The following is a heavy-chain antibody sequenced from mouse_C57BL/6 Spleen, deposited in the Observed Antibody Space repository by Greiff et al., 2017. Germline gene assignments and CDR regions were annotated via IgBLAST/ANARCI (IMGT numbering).Heavy chain of an antibody. CDR2: INPNNGGT. J-gene: IGHJ3*01. V-gene: IGHV1-22*01. Sequence: EVQLQQSGPELVKPGASVKMSCKASGYTFPDYNMHWVKQSHGQSLEWIGYINPNNGGTSYNQKFKGKATLTVNKSSSTAYMELRSLTSEDSAVYYCARHWGEPAWLAYWGQGTLVTVAA. CDR1: GYTFPDYN. D-gene: IGHD4-1*01. CDR3: ARHWGEPAWLAY.